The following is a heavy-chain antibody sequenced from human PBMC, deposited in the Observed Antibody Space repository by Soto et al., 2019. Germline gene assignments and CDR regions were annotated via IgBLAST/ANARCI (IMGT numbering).Heavy chain of an antibody. CDR3: ARDVTVLWFGRNAGWFDP. Sequence: QVQLVQSGAEVKKPGASVKVSCKASGYTFTSYGISWVRQAPGQGLEWMGWISAYNGNTNYAQKLQGRVTMTTDTSTSTAYMELRSLRSDDTAVYYCARDVTVLWFGRNAGWFDPWGQGTLVTVSS. CDR1: GYTFTSYG. V-gene: IGHV1-18*01. D-gene: IGHD3-10*01. J-gene: IGHJ5*02. CDR2: ISAYNGNT.